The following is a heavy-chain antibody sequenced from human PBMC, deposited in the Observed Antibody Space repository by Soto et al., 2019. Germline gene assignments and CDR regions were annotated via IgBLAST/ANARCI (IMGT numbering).Heavy chain of an antibody. CDR2: ISAHTGNT. V-gene: IGHV1-18*01. Sequence: QVHLVQSGAEVKKPGASVKVSCKGSGYAFTTYGITWVRQAPGQGLERMGCISAHTGNTNYAQKLPGRVTVTRDTSTSTAYMELRSLRSDYTAVYYCARGRYGDYWGQGALVTVSS. CDR1: GYAFTTYG. CDR3: ARGRYGDY. D-gene: IGHD1-1*01. J-gene: IGHJ4*02.